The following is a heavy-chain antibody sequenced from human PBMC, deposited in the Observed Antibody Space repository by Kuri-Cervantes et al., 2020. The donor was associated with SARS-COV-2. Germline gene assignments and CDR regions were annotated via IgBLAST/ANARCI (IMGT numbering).Heavy chain of an antibody. CDR2: INHSGST. D-gene: IGHD6-13*01. Sequence: SETLSLTCAVYGVSFSGYHWSWIRQPPGKGLEWIGEINHSGSTNSNPSLKSRVTVSVDTSKNQFSLKLSSVTAADTAVYYCAREEGIAAAGTGYWGQGTLVTVSS. CDR1: GVSFSGYH. J-gene: IGHJ4*02. CDR3: AREEGIAAAGTGY. V-gene: IGHV4-34*01.